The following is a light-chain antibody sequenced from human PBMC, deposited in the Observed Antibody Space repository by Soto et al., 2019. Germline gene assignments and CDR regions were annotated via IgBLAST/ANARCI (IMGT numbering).Light chain of an antibody. V-gene: IGKV3-20*01. CDR2: GAS. CDR3: QQYGSSLQT. J-gene: IGKJ1*01. Sequence: EIVLTQSPGTLSLSPGERATLTCRASQSVSSSYLGWYQQKLGQAPRLLIYGASSRATGIPDRFSGSGSGTDFTLTISRLEPEDFAVYYCQQYGSSLQTFGQGTKVEIK. CDR1: QSVSSSY.